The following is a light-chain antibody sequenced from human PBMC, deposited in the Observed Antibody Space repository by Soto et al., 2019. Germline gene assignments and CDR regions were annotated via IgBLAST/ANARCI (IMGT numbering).Light chain of an antibody. CDR1: NIGSKS. J-gene: IGLJ2*01. Sequence: SYELTQPPSVSVAPGKTARITCGGNNIGSKSVHWNQRKPGQAPVLVIYYDSDRPSGIPERFSGSNSGNTATLTISRVEAGDEADYYCQVWDSSSDGVVFGGGTKVTVL. CDR3: QVWDSSSDGVV. V-gene: IGLV3-21*04. CDR2: YDS.